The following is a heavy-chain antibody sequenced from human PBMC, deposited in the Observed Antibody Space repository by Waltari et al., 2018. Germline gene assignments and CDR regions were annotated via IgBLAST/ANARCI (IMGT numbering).Heavy chain of an antibody. CDR2: ITGSGSSI. Sequence: FIFSSHEMHWVRQAPGKGLEWISYITGSGSSIKYADSVKGRFTISRDNAKNSLYLQMNSLRAEDTALYYCATETSVSNYNAIDMWGQGTMVTVSS. CDR1: FIFSSHE. J-gene: IGHJ3*02. D-gene: IGHD2-8*01. V-gene: IGHV3-48*03. CDR3: ATETSVSNYNAIDM.